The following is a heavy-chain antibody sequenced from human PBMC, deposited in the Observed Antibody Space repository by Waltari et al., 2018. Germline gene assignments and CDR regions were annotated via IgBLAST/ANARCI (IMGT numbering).Heavy chain of an antibody. CDR3: ARVNLPSLWNYYYMDV. V-gene: IGHV4-39*07. CDR2: IYYSEST. Sequence: QLQLQESGPGLVRPSETLSLTCTVSGGSISRSSYYWGWIRQPPGKGLQWIGTIYYSESTYYNPSLRSRVIISVDTSKNQFSLKLNSVTAADTAVYYCARVNLPSLWNYYYMDVWGKGTTVTFSS. J-gene: IGHJ6*03. CDR1: GGSISRSSYY. D-gene: IGHD1-1*01.